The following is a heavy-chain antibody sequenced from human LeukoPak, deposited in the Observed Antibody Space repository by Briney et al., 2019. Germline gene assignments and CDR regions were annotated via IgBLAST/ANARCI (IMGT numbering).Heavy chain of an antibody. CDR2: INPSGGST. Sequence: ASVKVSFKASGYTFTSYYMHWVRQAPGQGLEWMGIINPSGGSTSYAQKFQGRVTMTRDTSTSTVYMELSSLRSEDTAVYYCARGLEDIVVVPAAIGYWGQGTLVTVSS. D-gene: IGHD2-2*02. CDR3: ARGLEDIVVVPAAIGY. J-gene: IGHJ4*02. CDR1: GYTFTSYY. V-gene: IGHV1-46*01.